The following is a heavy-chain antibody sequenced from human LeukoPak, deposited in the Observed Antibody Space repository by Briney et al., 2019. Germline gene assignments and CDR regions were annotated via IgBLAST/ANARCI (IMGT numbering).Heavy chain of an antibody. CDR2: ISYDGSNK. J-gene: IGHJ6*03. CDR1: GFTLSSYA. D-gene: IGHD6-13*01. Sequence: GGSLRLSCAASGFTLSSYAMHWVRQAPGKGLEWVAVISYDGSNKYYADSVKGRFTISRDNSKNTLYLQMNSLRAEDTAVYYCAREAQLDERYVDVWGKGTTVTVSS. CDR3: AREAQLDERYVDV. V-gene: IGHV3-30*01.